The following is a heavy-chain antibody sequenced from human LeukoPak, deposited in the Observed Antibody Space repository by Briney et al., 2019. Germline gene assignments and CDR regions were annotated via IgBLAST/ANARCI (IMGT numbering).Heavy chain of an antibody. CDR2: ISSDETNI. CDR3: AKDPYRVVFATGNYLDP. D-gene: IGHD2-15*01. V-gene: IGHV3-30*18. Sequence: GGSLGLSCATSGFTFSNYGMHWVRQAPGKGLEWVAVISSDETNIRYGDSVKGRFTVSRDNAKNTLYLQMNSLRAEDTAVYYCAKDPYRVVFATGNYLDPWGQGTLVTVSS. CDR1: GFTFSNYG. J-gene: IGHJ5*02.